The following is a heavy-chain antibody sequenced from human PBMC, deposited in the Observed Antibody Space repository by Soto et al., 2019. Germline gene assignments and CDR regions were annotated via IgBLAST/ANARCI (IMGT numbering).Heavy chain of an antibody. CDR3: ASFISPYDILTGPPRFDP. D-gene: IGHD3-9*01. CDR2: IIPIFGTA. CDR1: GGTFSSYA. Sequence: ASLKVSCKSSGGTFSSYAISWVRQAPGQGLEWMGGIIPIFGTANYAQKFQGRVTITADESTSTAYMELSSLRSEDTAVYYCASFISPYDILTGPPRFDPWGQGTLVTVSS. V-gene: IGHV1-69*13. J-gene: IGHJ5*02.